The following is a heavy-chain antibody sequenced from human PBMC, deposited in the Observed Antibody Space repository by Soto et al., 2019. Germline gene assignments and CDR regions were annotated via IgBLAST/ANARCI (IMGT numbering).Heavy chain of an antibody. D-gene: IGHD6-6*01. CDR1: GFTFSSSA. J-gene: IGHJ4*02. CDR2: IDVGSANA. V-gene: IGHV1-58*01. CDR3: ARSSIAPRLLMYPFDY. Sequence: SVKVSCKTSGFTFSSSAVHWVRQARGHRLQWIGWIDVGSANANYAQMLQERVTISRDMSTSTAYMELSSLRPEDTAVYYCARSSIAPRLLMYPFDYWGQGTLVTVSS.